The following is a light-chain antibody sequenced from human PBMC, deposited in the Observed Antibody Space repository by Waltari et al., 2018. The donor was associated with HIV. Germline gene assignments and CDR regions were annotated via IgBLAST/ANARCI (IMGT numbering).Light chain of an antibody. Sequence: QSALTQPASVSGSRGQSITMSCTGTSSDIGAYNHVSWFQQCPGKAPKLIIYDVTDRPSGVSKRFSGSKSGITASLTISGLQADDEGDYYCSSYTASNTLWVFGGGTKLTVL. J-gene: IGLJ3*02. CDR2: DVT. V-gene: IGLV2-14*03. CDR1: SSDIGAYNH. CDR3: SSYTASNTLWV.